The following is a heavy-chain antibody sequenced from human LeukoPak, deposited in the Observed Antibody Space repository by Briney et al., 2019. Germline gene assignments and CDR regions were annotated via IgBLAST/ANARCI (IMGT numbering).Heavy chain of an antibody. J-gene: IGHJ4*02. Sequence: SVKVSCKASGGTFSSYAISWVRQAPGQGLEWMGRIIPILGIANYAQKFQGRVTITADKSTGTAYMELSSLRSEDTAVYYCARERNQWLADDYWGQGTLVTVSS. CDR1: GGTFSSYA. D-gene: IGHD6-19*01. CDR2: IIPILGIA. V-gene: IGHV1-69*04. CDR3: ARERNQWLADDY.